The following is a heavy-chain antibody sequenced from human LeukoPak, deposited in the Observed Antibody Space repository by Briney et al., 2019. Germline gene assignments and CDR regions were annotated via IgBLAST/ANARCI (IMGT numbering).Heavy chain of an antibody. Sequence: TASETLSLTCAVYGGSFSGYYWSWIRQPPGKGLEWIGEINHSGSTNYNPSLKGRVTISVDASKNQFSLKLSSVTAADTAVYYCARGIAAAGRPFYYYYYYMDVWGKGTTVTVSS. D-gene: IGHD6-13*01. CDR3: ARGIAAAGRPFYYYYYYMDV. CDR2: INHSGST. J-gene: IGHJ6*03. CDR1: GGSFSGYY. V-gene: IGHV4-34*01.